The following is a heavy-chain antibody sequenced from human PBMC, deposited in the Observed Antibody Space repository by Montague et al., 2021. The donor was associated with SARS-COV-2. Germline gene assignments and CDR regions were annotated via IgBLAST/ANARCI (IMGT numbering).Heavy chain of an antibody. Sequence: SLRLSCAAPGFTFSSYGMHWVRQAPGKGLEWVAVIWYDGSNKYYADSVKGRFTISRDNSKNTLYLQMNSLRAEDTAVYYCAKAYYGDYLIDAFDIWGQGTMVTVSS. CDR2: IWYDGSNK. D-gene: IGHD4-17*01. J-gene: IGHJ3*02. V-gene: IGHV3-33*06. CDR3: AKAYYGDYLIDAFDI. CDR1: GFTFSSYG.